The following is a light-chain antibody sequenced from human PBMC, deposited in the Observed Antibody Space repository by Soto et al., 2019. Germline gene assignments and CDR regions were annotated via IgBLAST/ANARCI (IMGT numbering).Light chain of an antibody. CDR1: QSVSSSY. CDR2: DAS. V-gene: IGKV3-20*01. CDR3: PQYGRSPWT. Sequence: EIVLTQSPGTLSLSPGERATLSCRASQSVSSSYLAWYQQKPGQAPRLLIFDASRRATGIPDRFSGSGSGTDFTLTISRLEPEDFAVYYCPQYGRSPWTFGQGTKVEVK. J-gene: IGKJ1*01.